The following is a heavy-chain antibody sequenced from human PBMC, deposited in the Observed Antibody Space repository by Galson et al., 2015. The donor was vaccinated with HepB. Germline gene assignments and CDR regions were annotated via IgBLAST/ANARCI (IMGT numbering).Heavy chain of an antibody. Sequence: SVKVSCKASGYTFTSYDINWVRQATGQGLEWMGWMNPNSGNTGYAQKFQGRVTMTRNTSISTAYMELSSLRSEDTAVYYCATQASEHYGMDVWGQGTTVTVSS. CDR1: GYTFTSYD. CDR3: ATQASEHYGMDV. CDR2: MNPNSGNT. V-gene: IGHV1-8*01. J-gene: IGHJ6*02.